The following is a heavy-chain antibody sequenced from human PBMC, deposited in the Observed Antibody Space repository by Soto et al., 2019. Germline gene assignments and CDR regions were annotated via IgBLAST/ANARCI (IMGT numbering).Heavy chain of an antibody. V-gene: IGHV3-33*01. CDR1: GFTFSSYG. CDR2: IWYDGSDK. CDR3: ARDRYSSGWYDLDY. D-gene: IGHD6-19*01. Sequence: GGSLRLSCAASGFTFSSYGMHWVRQAPGKGLEWVAVIWYDGSDKYYADSVKGRFTISRDNSKSTLYLQMNSLRAEDTAVYYCARDRYSSGWYDLDYWGQGTLVTVS. J-gene: IGHJ4*02.